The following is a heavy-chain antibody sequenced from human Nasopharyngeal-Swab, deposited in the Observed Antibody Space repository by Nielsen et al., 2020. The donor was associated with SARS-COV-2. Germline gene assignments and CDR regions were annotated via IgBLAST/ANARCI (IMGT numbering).Heavy chain of an antibody. CDR3: ARRAYCSGGSCYSPYYYYMDV. Sequence: KVSCKGSGSSFTSYWISWVRQMPGKGLEWMGRIDPSDSYTNYSPSFQGHVTISADKSISTAYLQWSSLKASDTAMYYCARRAYCSGGSCYSPYYYYMDVWGKGTTVTVSS. V-gene: IGHV5-10-1*01. J-gene: IGHJ6*03. CDR1: GSSFTSYW. CDR2: IDPSDSYT. D-gene: IGHD2-15*01.